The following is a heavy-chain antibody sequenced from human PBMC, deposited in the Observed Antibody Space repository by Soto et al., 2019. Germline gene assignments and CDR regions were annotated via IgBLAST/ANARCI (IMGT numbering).Heavy chain of an antibody. CDR3: VRIREGPTRYYYYYGMDV. Sequence: SGPTLVNPTQPLTLTCTFSGFSLSTSGMCVSWIRQPPGKALEWLALIDWDDDKYYSTSLKTRLTISKDTSKNQLVLTMTNMDPVDTATYYCVRIREGPTRYYYYYGMDVWGQGTTVTVSS. CDR1: GFSLSTSGMC. CDR2: IDWDDDK. V-gene: IGHV2-70*01. J-gene: IGHJ6*02.